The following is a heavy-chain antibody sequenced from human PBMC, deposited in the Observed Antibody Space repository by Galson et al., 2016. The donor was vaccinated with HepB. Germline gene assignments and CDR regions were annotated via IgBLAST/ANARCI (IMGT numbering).Heavy chain of an antibody. D-gene: IGHD2/OR15-2a*01. CDR2: TYYRSKWYN. J-gene: IGHJ5*02. V-gene: IGHV6-1*01. CDR1: GDSVSSNSAA. Sequence: ISGDSVSSNSAAWTWIRQSPLRGLEWLGRTYYRSKWYNDYAVSVKSRISIHPDASKNQFSLQLNSVTPEDTAVYYCARVRCSTFRCQNWFDPWGQGTLVTVSS. CDR3: ARVRCSTFRCQNWFDP.